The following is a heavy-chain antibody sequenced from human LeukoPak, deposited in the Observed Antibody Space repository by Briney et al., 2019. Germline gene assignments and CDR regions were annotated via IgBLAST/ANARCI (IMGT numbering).Heavy chain of an antibody. CDR2: IYYSGST. Sequence: PSETLSLTCTVSGGSISSYYWSWIRQPPGKGLEWIAYIYYSGSTNYNPSLKSRVTISVDTPKNQFSLKLSSGTAADTAVYYCARRGLRLGELSGFDYWGQGTLVTVSS. CDR1: GGSISSYY. D-gene: IGHD3-16*02. CDR3: ARRGLRLGELSGFDY. J-gene: IGHJ4*02. V-gene: IGHV4-59*01.